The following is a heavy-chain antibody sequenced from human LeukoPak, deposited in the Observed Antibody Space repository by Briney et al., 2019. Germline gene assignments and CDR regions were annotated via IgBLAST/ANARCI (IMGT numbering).Heavy chain of an antibody. CDR3: ARDVIYGSGSSRLFDI. V-gene: IGHV3-11*05. D-gene: IGHD3-10*01. CDR1: GSIPFNSYS. CDR2: ISYSSSYT. J-gene: IGHJ3*02. Sequence: PGGSLRLSCAASGSIPFNSYSMSWVRQAPGKGLEWVSYISYSSSYTNYADSVKGRFTISRDNAKNSLFLQINSLRAEDTAVYYCARDVIYGSGSSRLFDIWGQGTLVTVSS.